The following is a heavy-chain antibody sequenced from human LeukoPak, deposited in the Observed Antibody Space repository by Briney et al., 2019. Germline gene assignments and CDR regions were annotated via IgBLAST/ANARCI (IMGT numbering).Heavy chain of an antibody. CDR1: GFTFSNYW. CDR3: XXXXXXXDFDY. Sequence: GGSLRLSCAASGFTFSNYWMHWVRQAPGKGLVWVSRINSGGSSTTYADSVKGRFTISRDNAKNTLYLQMNSLRAEDTALYYCXXXXXXXDFDYXXXGXLVTVSX. V-gene: IGHV3-74*01. J-gene: IGHJ4*02. CDR2: INSGGSST.